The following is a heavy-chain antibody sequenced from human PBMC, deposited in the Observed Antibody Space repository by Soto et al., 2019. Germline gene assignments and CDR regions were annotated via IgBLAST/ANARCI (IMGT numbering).Heavy chain of an antibody. D-gene: IGHD3-22*01. CDR1: GFTFSSYA. J-gene: IGHJ4*02. CDR3: ARVWGLVDSSGPFDY. Sequence: PGGSLRLSCAASGFTFSSYAMHWVRQAPGKGLEWVAVISYDGSNKYYADSVKGRFTISRDNSKNTLYQQMNSLRAEDTAVYYCARVWGLVDSSGPFDYWGQGTLVTVSS. CDR2: ISYDGSNK. V-gene: IGHV3-30-3*01.